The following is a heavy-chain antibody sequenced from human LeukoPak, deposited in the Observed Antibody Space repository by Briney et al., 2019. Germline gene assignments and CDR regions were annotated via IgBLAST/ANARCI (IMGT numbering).Heavy chain of an antibody. CDR1: GFTFSDYS. CDR2: ISGSGSTM. V-gene: IGHV3-11*01. Sequence: PGGSLRLSFAASGFTFSDYSMTWIRQAPGKGLEWVSYISGSGSTMYYADSVKGRFTISRDNAKNSLYLHMNSLRAEDTAVYYCACGLVAAAKYFQHWGQGTLVTVSS. D-gene: IGHD6-19*01. J-gene: IGHJ1*01. CDR3: ACGLVAAAKYFQH.